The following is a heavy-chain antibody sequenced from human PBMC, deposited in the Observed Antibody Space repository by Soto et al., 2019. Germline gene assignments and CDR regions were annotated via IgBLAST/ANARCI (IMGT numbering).Heavy chain of an antibody. V-gene: IGHV3-30-3*01. CDR1: GFTFSDYA. D-gene: IGHD4-17*01. CDR3: ARPAATVIFYSGMDV. CDR2: ISFDGSNE. J-gene: IGHJ6*02. Sequence: GGSLRLSCAASGFTFSDYAMHWVRQAPGKGLEWVAIISFDGSNEHYADSVQGRFTISRDNSENTLYLQMNSLRADDTAVYYCARPAATVIFYSGMDVWGQGXTVTVYS.